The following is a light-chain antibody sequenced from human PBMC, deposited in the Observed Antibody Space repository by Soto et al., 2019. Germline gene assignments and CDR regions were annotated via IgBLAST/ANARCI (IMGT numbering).Light chain of an antibody. V-gene: IGLV2-14*01. CDR1: ISDVGGYIW. CDR3: GSYPIRSTYG. CDR2: AVN. Sequence: QSALTQPASVSGSPGQSITISCTGTISDVGGYIWGSWYQHHPGTAPKLISYAVNIRPSGVSGRFSGSKSGNTASLTISGLQTEDEAEYYCGSYPIRSTYGFGSGTNVTVL. J-gene: IGLJ1*01.